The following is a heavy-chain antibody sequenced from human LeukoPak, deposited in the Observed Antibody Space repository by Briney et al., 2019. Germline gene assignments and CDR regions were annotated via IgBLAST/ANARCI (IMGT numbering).Heavy chain of an antibody. CDR3: AIREYQLLPFDY. D-gene: IGHD2-2*01. CDR2: INHSGST. CDR1: GGSFRGYY. Sequence: SETLSLTCAVYGGSFRGYYWSWIRQPPGKGLEWIGEINHSGSTNYNPSLKSRVTISVDTSKNQFSLKLSSVTAADTAVYYCAIREYQLLPFDYWGQGTLVTVSS. V-gene: IGHV4-34*01. J-gene: IGHJ4*02.